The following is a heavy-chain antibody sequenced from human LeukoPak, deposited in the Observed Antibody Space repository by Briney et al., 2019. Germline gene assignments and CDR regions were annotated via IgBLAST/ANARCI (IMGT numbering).Heavy chain of an antibody. J-gene: IGHJ4*02. D-gene: IGHD5-24*01. CDR1: GGSISTYY. Sequence: SETLSLTCTVSGGSISTYYWNWIRQPPGKGLGWIGYIYYSGSTNYNPSLKSRVTISVDTSKNQFSLKLSSVTAADTAVYYCARAPRIATIAEYWGQGTLVTVSS. CDR2: IYYSGST. V-gene: IGHV4-59*01. CDR3: ARAPRIATIAEY.